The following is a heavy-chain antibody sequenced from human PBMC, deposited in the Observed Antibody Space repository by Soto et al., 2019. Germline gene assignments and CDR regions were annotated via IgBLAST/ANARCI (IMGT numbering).Heavy chain of an antibody. CDR1: GFTFSSYW. D-gene: IGHD2-2*01. CDR2: IKEDGSEK. CDR3: ARDLYQLPTMKYYYYGMDV. Sequence: PGVSMRLSCAASGFTFSSYWMIWVRQAPGKGLEWVANIKEDGSEKYYVDSVKGRFTISRDNAKNTLYLQMNSLRAEDTAVYYCARDLYQLPTMKYYYYGMDVWGQGTPVTVSS. V-gene: IGHV3-7*03. J-gene: IGHJ6*02.